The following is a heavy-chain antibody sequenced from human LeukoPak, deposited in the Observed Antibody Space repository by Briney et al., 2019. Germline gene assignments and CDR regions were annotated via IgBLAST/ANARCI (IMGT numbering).Heavy chain of an antibody. J-gene: IGHJ6*02. V-gene: IGHV3-23*01. CDR2: ISGSGGST. D-gene: IGHD1-14*01. CDR3: AKEQPVSPYYYYGMDV. Sequence: SGGSLRLSCAASGFTFSSYAMSWVRQAPGKGLEGVSAISGSGGSTYYADSVKGRFTISRDNSKNTLYLQMNSLRAEDTAVYYCAKEQPVSPYYYYGMDVWGQGTTVTVSS. CDR1: GFTFSSYA.